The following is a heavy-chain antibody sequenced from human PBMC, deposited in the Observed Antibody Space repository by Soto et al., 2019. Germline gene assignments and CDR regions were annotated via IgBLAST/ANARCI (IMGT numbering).Heavy chain of an antibody. CDR2: VNHNGRN. CDR3: ARGGSSDWQVAFDF. D-gene: IGHD6-19*01. V-gene: IGHV4-34*01. J-gene: IGHJ3*01. CDR1: GGSFSGYF. Sequence: PSETLSLTCAAYGGSFSGYFWNWIRQSPGKGLEWIGKVNHNGRNNYNPSLKSRVTISLDMSKKQISLKLTSVTAADTAVYYCARGGSSDWQVAFDFWGQGTMVTVSS.